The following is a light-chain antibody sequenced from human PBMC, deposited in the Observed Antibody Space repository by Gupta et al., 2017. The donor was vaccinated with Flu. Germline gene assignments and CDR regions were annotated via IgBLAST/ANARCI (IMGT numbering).Light chain of an antibody. CDR1: SSDIGKYKY. J-gene: IGLJ1*01. CDR3: TSYSGSGTLYV. V-gene: IGLV2-14*03. Sequence: QSVLTQPASVSGSPGQSITISCTGTSSDIGKYKYVSWYQQYPGKAPKLIIYDVTNRPSGVSYRFSGSKSGNTASLTISGLQTDDEADYYCTSYSGSGTLYVFGTGTTVTV. CDR2: DVT.